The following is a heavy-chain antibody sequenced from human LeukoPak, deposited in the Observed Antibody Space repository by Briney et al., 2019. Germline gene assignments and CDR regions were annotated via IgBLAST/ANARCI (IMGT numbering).Heavy chain of an antibody. Sequence: ASVKVSCKASGYTFTSYGISWVRQAPGQGLEWMGWISAYNGNTNYAQKLQGRVTMTTDTSTSTAYMELRSLRSDDTAVYYCAIDSASHHGSVFPLDYWGQGTLVTVSS. CDR2: ISAYNGNT. CDR3: AIDSASHHGSVFPLDY. CDR1: GYTFTSYG. D-gene: IGHD3-10*01. J-gene: IGHJ4*02. V-gene: IGHV1-18*01.